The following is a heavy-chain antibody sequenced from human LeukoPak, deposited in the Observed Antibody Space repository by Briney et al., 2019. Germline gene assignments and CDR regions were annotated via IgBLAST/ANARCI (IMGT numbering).Heavy chain of an antibody. CDR2: IIPIFGTA. CDR3: ARGGIVVVPAAHYYFDY. J-gene: IGHJ4*02. V-gene: IGHV1-69*05. CDR1: GGTFSSYA. Sequence: GASVKVSCKTSGGTFSSYAISWVRQAPGQGLEWMGGIIPIFGTANYAQKFQGRVTITTDESTSTAYMELSSLRSEDTAVYYCARGGIVVVPAAHYYFDYWGQGTLVTVSS. D-gene: IGHD2-2*01.